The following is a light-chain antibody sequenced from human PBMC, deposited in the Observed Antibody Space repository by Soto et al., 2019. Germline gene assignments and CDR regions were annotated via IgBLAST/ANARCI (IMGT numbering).Light chain of an antibody. V-gene: IGKV3-20*01. CDR3: QQYDISWT. Sequence: EIVLTQSPGTLSLSPGERATLSCRASQSVRSSSLAWYQQKPGQAPRLLVSGASTRATGIPDRFSGSGSGTDFTLTISRLEPEDFAVYYCQQYDISWTFGHGTKVEIK. CDR1: QSVRSSS. CDR2: GAS. J-gene: IGKJ1*01.